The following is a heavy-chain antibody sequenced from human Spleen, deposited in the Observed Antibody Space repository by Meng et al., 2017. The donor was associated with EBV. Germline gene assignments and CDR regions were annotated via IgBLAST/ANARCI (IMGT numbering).Heavy chain of an antibody. V-gene: IGHV6-1*01. CDR2: TYYRSKSYN. D-gene: IGHD3-16*01. CDR3: AYFGDLPPLW. CDR1: GDSISGTNAA. Sequence: QVPLQHSVPGLVKSSQTSSVTCATSGDSISGTNAAWNWIRQSPSRGLEWLGRTYYRSKSYNDYAVSVKSRITVNLDTSKNQLSLHLNSVTPEDTAVYYCAYFGDLPPLWWGQGTLVTVSS. J-gene: IGHJ4*02.